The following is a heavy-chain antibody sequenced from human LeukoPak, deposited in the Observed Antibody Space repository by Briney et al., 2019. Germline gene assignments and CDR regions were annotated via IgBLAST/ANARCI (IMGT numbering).Heavy chain of an antibody. CDR2: IYSGGST. Sequence: GGSLRLSCAASGFTVSSNYMSWVRQAPGKGLEWVSVIYSGGSTYYADSVKGRFTISRDNSKNTLYLQTNSLRAEDTAVYYCARDGASSLWFGELYFDYWGQGTLVTVSS. V-gene: IGHV3-66*01. D-gene: IGHD3-10*01. J-gene: IGHJ4*02. CDR1: GFTVSSNY. CDR3: ARDGASSLWFGELYFDY.